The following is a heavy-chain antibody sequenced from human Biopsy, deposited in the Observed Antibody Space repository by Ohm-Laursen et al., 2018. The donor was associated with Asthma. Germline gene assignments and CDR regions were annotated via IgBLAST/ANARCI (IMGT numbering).Heavy chain of an antibody. Sequence: SVKVSCKSLGGTFNTYVIGWVRQAPGQGLEWMGGINSVFGTTTYPQKFQDRVTITADDTTSTVYMELSSLGSGDTAVYYCARKAGSCISRTCYSLDFWGQGTLVTVSS. CDR3: ARKAGSCISRTCYSLDF. CDR2: INSVFGTT. J-gene: IGHJ4*02. V-gene: IGHV1-69*13. D-gene: IGHD2-2*01. CDR1: GGTFNTYV.